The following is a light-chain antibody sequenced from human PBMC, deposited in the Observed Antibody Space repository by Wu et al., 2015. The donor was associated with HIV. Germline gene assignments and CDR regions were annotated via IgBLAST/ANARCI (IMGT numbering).Light chain of an antibody. Sequence: DIQMTQSPSTLSASVGDRVTITCRASQSINSWLAWYQQKSGKAPKLLIYRASTLESGVPSRFSGSESGTEFTLTITSLQPDDSATYYCQQYDKYPWTFGPGTKVQI. V-gene: IGKV1-5*03. CDR2: RAS. J-gene: IGKJ1*01. CDR3: QQYDKYPWT. CDR1: QSINSW.